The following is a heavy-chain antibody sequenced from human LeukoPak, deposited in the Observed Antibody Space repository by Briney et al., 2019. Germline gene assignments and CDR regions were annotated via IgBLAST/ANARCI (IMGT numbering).Heavy chain of an antibody. V-gene: IGHV3-23*01. J-gene: IGHJ4*02. CDR1: GFTFSSYA. D-gene: IGHD5-12*01. CDR2: ISGSGGST. CDR3: TKAGVVATPID. Sequence: SGGSLRLSCAASGFTFSSYAMSWVRQAPGKGLEWVSAISGSGGSTYYADSVKGRFTISRDNSKNTLYVQMNSLRAEDTAVYFCTKAGVVATPIDWGQGTLVTVSS.